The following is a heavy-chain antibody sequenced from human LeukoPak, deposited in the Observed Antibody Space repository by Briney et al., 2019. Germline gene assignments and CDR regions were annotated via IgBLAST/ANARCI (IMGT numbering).Heavy chain of an antibody. CDR1: GFSFSSYW. CDR3: TRVGTTWYGLNDY. Sequence: GGSLRLSCAASGFSFSSYWMSWVRQTPGKGLEWVANIMEDGVEKYYVDPFKGRFAISRDNTKNSLYLQLNSLTAEDTAVYYCTRVGTTWYGLNDYWGQGTLVTVSS. J-gene: IGHJ4*02. D-gene: IGHD3-10*01. CDR2: IMEDGVEK. V-gene: IGHV3-7*02.